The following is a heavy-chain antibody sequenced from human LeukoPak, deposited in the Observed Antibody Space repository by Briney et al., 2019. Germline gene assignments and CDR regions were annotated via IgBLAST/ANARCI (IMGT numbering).Heavy chain of an antibody. Sequence: GASVKVSCKASGGTFSSYAISWVRQAPGQGLEWMGRIIPIFGIANYAQKFQGRVTITADKSTSTAYMELSSQRSEDTAVYYCARVGRYNWNDGYWFDPWGQGTLVTVSS. D-gene: IGHD1-20*01. CDR2: IIPIFGIA. J-gene: IGHJ5*02. CDR3: ARVGRYNWNDGYWFDP. CDR1: GGTFSSYA. V-gene: IGHV1-69*04.